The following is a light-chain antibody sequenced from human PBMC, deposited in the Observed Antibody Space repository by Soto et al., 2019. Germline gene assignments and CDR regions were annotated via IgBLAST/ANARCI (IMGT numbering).Light chain of an antibody. V-gene: IGKV3-15*01. J-gene: IGKJ2*03. CDR3: RYS. Sequence: GERSTLSCSASQSVSSNLDWCQQKPGQAPRLLIYGASTRATGIPARFSGSGSGTEFNLTISSLLFVASGGCYRRYS. CDR2: GAS. CDR1: QSVSSN.